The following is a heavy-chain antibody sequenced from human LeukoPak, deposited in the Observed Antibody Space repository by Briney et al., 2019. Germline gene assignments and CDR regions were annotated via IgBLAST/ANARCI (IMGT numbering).Heavy chain of an antibody. CDR3: ARDPNPDTYYYDSSGYSDY. V-gene: IGHV3-21*01. D-gene: IGHD3-22*01. J-gene: IGHJ4*02. Sequence: GGSLRLSCAASGFTFSSYSMNWVRQAPGKGLEWVSSISSSSSYIYYADSVKGRLTISRDNAKNSLYLQMNSLRAEDTAVYYCARDPNPDTYYYDSSGYSDYWGQGTLVTVSS. CDR2: ISSSSSYI. CDR1: GFTFSSYS.